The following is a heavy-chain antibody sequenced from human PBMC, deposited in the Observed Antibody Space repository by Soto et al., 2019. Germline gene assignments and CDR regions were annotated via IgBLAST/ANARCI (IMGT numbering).Heavy chain of an antibody. J-gene: IGHJ4*02. CDR2: IYRDGRT. Sequence: PGGSLRLSYAASGFTVSNYYMSWVRQAPGKGLDWVSVIYRDGRTYHADSVKDRLTISRDNSKNMLYLQMNSLRDEDTAVYYCARDTDFDSWGQGTLVTVSS. V-gene: IGHV3-66*01. CDR1: GFTVSNYY. CDR3: ARDTDFDS.